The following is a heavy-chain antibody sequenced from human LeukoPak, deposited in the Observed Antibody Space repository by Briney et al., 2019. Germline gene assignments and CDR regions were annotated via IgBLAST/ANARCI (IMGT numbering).Heavy chain of an antibody. D-gene: IGHD3-3*01. CDR3: AKDLYYDFWSGYSN. CDR2: ISWNSGSI. J-gene: IGHJ4*02. CDR1: GFTFDDYA. V-gene: IGHV3-9*01. Sequence: GRSLRLSCAASGFTFDDYAMHWVRQAPGKGLEWVSGISWNSGSIGYADSVKGRFTISRDNAKNSLYLQMNSLRAEDTALYYCAKDLYYDFWSGYSNWGQGTLVIVSS.